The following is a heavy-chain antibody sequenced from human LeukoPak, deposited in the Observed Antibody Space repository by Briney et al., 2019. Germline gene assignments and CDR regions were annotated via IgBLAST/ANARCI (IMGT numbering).Heavy chain of an antibody. CDR3: AKDLSYIGFGY. Sequence: GGSLTLSCAASGFTFSSHDMHWVRQAPGKGLEWVAIISYDGGKKDYADSVKGRFTISRHNSKNTLYLQMNSLRAEDTAVYYCAKDLSYIGFGYWGQGTLVTVSS. CDR2: ISYDGGKK. V-gene: IGHV3-30*18. D-gene: IGHD2-15*01. CDR1: GFTFSSHD. J-gene: IGHJ4*02.